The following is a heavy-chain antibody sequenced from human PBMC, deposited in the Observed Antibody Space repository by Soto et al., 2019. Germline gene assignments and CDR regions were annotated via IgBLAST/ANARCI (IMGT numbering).Heavy chain of an antibody. CDR1: GFTFSNAW. Sequence: LRLSCAASGFTFSNAWMSWVRQAPGKGLEWVGRIKSKTDGGTTDYAAPVKGRFTIPRDDSKNTLYLQMNSLKTEDTAVYYCTTLFGYCSSTSCQRLFDYWGQGTLVTVSS. CDR3: TTLFGYCSSTSCQRLFDY. D-gene: IGHD2-2*01. V-gene: IGHV3-15*01. CDR2: IKSKTDGGTT. J-gene: IGHJ4*02.